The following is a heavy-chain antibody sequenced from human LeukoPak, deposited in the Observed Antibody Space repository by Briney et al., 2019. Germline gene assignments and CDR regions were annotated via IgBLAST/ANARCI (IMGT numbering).Heavy chain of an antibody. CDR3: ARQASWSFGWYFDL. CDR2: HTTRPSGN. J-gene: IGHJ2*01. CDR1: GTVSLGVMLV. V-gene: IGHV6-1*01. D-gene: IGHD3-10*01. Sequence: SQTLSLTVPSPGTVSLGVMLVGTGSGSPHREALSGWEGHTTRPSGNDYALSVKSRITINPDTSKNQFSLQLNSVTPEDTAVYYCARQASWSFGWYFDLWGRGTLVTVSS.